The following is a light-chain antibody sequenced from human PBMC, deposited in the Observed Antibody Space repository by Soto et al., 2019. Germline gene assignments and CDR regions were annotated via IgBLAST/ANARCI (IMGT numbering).Light chain of an antibody. J-gene: IGKJ1*01. CDR2: DAS. CDR3: QRYNICCWA. CDR1: QSVTSY. V-gene: IGKV3-15*01. Sequence: GEKIAVSCVASQSVTSYLAWYQQKPGQAPTLLIYDASTSATAAPSRFSSIGSGTEFTLTFAVLQSVVFPSYYFQRYNICCWAFGQGTKVDIK.